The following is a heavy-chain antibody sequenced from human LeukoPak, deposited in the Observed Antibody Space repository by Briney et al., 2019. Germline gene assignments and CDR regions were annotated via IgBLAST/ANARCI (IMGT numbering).Heavy chain of an antibody. Sequence: GGSLRLSCVASGFTFSSEAMNWVRQAPGKGLEWVSAISNYGGTTLYADSVRGRFIISRDNSKNTLYLQMSSLRVEDTALYYCAASITMIDDALDMWGQGTMITVSS. CDR3: AASITMIDDALDM. CDR2: ISNYGGTT. D-gene: IGHD3-22*01. V-gene: IGHV3-23*01. CDR1: GFTFSSEA. J-gene: IGHJ3*02.